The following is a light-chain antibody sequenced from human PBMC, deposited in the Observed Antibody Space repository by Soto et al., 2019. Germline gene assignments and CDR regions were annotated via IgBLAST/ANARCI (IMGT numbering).Light chain of an antibody. J-gene: IGLJ3*02. CDR3: SSFERSSTRV. Sequence: QSALTQPASVSGSPGQSITISCTGTSSDVGGYSYVSWYQQHPGKAPKLIISEVSDRPSGVSYPFSGFKFGNTASLTISGAQAEDEGDYYCSSFERSSTRVIGGGTKVTVL. CDR1: SSDVGGYSY. V-gene: IGLV2-14*01. CDR2: EVS.